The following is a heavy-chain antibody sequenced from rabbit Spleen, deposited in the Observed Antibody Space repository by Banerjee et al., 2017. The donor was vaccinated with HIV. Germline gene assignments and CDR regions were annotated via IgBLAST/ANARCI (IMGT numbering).Heavy chain of an antibody. D-gene: IGHD1-1*01. CDR3: ARDLVGVIGWNFNL. CDR2: INIVTGKD. Sequence: EQLEESGGGLVKPEGSLTLTCKASGVSFSDKDVMCWVRQAPGKGLEWIACINIVTGKDVYATWAKGRFTISKTSSNTVTLQMTSLTAADTATCFCARDLVGVIGWNFNLWGPGTLVTVS. CDR1: GVSFSDKDV. V-gene: IGHV1S45*01. J-gene: IGHJ4*01.